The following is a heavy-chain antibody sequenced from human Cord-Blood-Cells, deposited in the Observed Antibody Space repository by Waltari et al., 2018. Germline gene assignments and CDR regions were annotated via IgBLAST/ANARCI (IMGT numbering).Heavy chain of an antibody. D-gene: IGHD3-3*01. CDR2: IIPILGIA. J-gene: IGHJ4*02. CDR1: GGTFSSHA. V-gene: IGHV1-69*09. Sequence: QVQLVQSGAEVKKPGSSVKVSCKASGGTFSSHAISWVRQAPGQGLEWMGRIIPILGIANYAQKFQGRVTITADKSTSTAYMELSSLRSEDTAVYYCARAIHYDFWSGYFDYWGQGTLVTVSS. CDR3: ARAIHYDFWSGYFDY.